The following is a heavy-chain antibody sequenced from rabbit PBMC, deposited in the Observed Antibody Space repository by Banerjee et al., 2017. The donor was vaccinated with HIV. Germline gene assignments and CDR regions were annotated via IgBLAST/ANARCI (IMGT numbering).Heavy chain of an antibody. D-gene: IGHD6-1*01. V-gene: IGHV1S40*01. CDR3: ARAYAFGGGKGWDAFDP. CDR2: THIRSGET. CDR1: GIDFSSYYY. J-gene: IGHJ2*01. Sequence: QSLEESGGDLVKPGGTLTLTCTASGIDFSSYYYICWVRQAPGQGLEWIACTHIRSGETYYASWAKGRFPVSKPSSTTVTLQMTTLTAADASTYSCARAYAFGGGKGWDAFDPWGPGTLVTVS.